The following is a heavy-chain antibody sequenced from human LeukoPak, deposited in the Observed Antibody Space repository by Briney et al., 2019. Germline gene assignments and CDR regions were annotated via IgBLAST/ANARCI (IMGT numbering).Heavy chain of an antibody. CDR2: IYYSGST. D-gene: IGHD6-13*01. J-gene: IGHJ5*02. CDR3: ARDRAAAGWFDP. CDR1: GGSFSGYY. V-gene: IGHV4-59*01. Sequence: SETLSLTCAVYGGSFSGYYWSWIRQPPGKGLEWIGYIYYSGSTNYNPSLKSRDTISVDTSKNQFSLKLSSVTAADTAVYYCARDRAAAGWFDPWGQGTLVTVSS.